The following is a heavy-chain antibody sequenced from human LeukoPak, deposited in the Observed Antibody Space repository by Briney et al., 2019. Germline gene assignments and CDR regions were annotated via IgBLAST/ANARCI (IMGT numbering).Heavy chain of an antibody. J-gene: IGHJ6*03. D-gene: IGHD3-16*01. Sequence: PSETLSLTCAVYGGSFSGYYWSWIRQPPGKGLEWIGEINHSGSTNYNPSLKSRVTISVDTSKNQFSLKLSSVTAADTAVYYCASLWPRGRKVGYYYYMDVWGKGTTVTISS. CDR2: INHSGST. V-gene: IGHV4-34*01. CDR1: GGSFSGYY. CDR3: ASLWPRGRKVGYYYYMDV.